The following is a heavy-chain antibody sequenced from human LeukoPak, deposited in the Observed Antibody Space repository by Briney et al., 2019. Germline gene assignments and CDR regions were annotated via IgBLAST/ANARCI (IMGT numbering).Heavy chain of an antibody. CDR1: GFIFSNYA. CDR2: ISSDGSNK. V-gene: IGHV3-30*04. J-gene: IGHJ6*03. Sequence: GGSLRLSCAASGFIFSNYAMNWVRQAPGKGLEWVGVISSDGSNKYHADSVKGRFTISRDNSKSTLYLQMNSLRPDDTAVYYCAREGHYDILTGYSPVEYYYYFMDVWGKGTTVTVSS. D-gene: IGHD3-9*01. CDR3: AREGHYDILTGYSPVEYYYYFMDV.